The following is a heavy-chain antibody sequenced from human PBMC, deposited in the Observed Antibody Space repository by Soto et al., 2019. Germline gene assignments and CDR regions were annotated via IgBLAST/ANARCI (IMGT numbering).Heavy chain of an antibody. J-gene: IGHJ4*02. CDR1: GFTFSRYG. Sequence: QVQLVESGGGVVQPGRSLTVSCAGSGFTFSRYGMHWVRQAPGKGLEWVAVISYDGINKYYADSVKGRFTISRDNSKNTLYLQMNSLRAEDTAVYYCAKDFRGWYPYYFDYWGQGTLLTVSS. D-gene: IGHD6-19*01. CDR2: ISYDGINK. CDR3: AKDFRGWYPYYFDY. V-gene: IGHV3-30*18.